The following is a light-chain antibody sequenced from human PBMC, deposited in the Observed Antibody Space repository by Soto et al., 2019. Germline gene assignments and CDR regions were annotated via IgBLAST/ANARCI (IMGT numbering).Light chain of an antibody. CDR2: TTN. Sequence: QSVLTQPHSASGTPGQRVTISCSGSSSKIGTSSVHWFQQLPGTAPKLLISTTNQRPSGVPERFSGSKSGTSASLAISGLQSEDEADYYCAAWDDSLNGHVFGTGTKVTDL. CDR3: AAWDDSLNGHV. CDR1: SSKIGTSS. J-gene: IGLJ1*01. V-gene: IGLV1-44*01.